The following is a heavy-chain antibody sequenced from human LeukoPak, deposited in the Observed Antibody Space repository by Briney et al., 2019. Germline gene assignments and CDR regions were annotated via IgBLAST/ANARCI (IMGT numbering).Heavy chain of an antibody. CDR1: GYTFTSYA. CDR2: INAGNGNT. D-gene: IGHD3-10*01. Sequence: ASVKVSCKASGYTFTSYAMHWVRQAPGQRLEWMGWINAGNGNTKYSQEFQGRVTITRYTSASTAYMELSSLRSEDMAVYYCARDAGYYGSGSYYMRLPDYWGQGTLVTVSS. J-gene: IGHJ4*02. V-gene: IGHV1-3*03. CDR3: ARDAGYYGSGSYYMRLPDY.